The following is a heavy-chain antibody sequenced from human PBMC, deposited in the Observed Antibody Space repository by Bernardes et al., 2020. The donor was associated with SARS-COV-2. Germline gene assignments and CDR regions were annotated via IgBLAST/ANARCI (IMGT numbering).Heavy chain of an antibody. CDR1: GGSINSFY. J-gene: IGHJ4*02. V-gene: IGHV4-59*01. Sequence: SETLSLTCTVSGGSINSFYWSWIRQPPGKGLEWIGYISYSGSTNYNPSLKSRVTISLDTSENHFSLKLTSVTAADTAVYYCARGWGYSETYSWLGNFDYWGQGTLVTVSS. CDR3: ARGWGYSETYSWLGNFDY. CDR2: ISYSGST. D-gene: IGHD1-26*01.